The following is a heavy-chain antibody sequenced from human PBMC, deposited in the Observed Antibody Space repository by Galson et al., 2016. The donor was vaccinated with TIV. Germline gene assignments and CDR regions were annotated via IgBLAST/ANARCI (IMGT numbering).Heavy chain of an antibody. J-gene: IGHJ4*02. CDR2: VNLGGFT. D-gene: IGHD6-6*01. Sequence: SETLSLTCVVYGGSFSGHYWSWIRQPPGKGLEYIGKVNLGGFTNYSPSLKSRVTISIDTSKNQFSLKLTSVTAADTAVYFCARTTGAGIAARVLFGFWGQGTLVTVSS. CDR3: ARTTGAGIAARVLFGF. V-gene: IGHV4-34*01. CDR1: GGSFSGHY.